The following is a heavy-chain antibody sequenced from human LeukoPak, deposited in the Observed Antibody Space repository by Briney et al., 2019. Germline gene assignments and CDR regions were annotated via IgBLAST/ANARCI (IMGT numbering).Heavy chain of an antibody. CDR1: GGSISSGGYY. J-gene: IGHJ4*02. CDR3: ARDRVSTSPNYFDY. CDR2: IYYSGST. D-gene: IGHD2-2*01. V-gene: IGHV4-31*03. Sequence: SETLSLTCTVSGGSISSGGYYWSWIRQHPGKGLEWIGYIYYSGSTYYNPSLKSRVTISVDTSKNQFSLKLSSVTAADTAVYYCARDRVSTSPNYFDYWGQGTLVTVSS.